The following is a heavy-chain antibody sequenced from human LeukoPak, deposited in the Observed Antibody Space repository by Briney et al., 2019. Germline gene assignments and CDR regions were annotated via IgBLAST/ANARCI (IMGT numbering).Heavy chain of an antibody. CDR3: ARYYSGSGSFDY. CDR2: IKEDGSEE. J-gene: IGHJ4*02. D-gene: IGHD3-10*01. CDR1: GFTFSSYW. V-gene: IGHV3-7*01. Sequence: GGSLRLSCAASGFTFSSYWMTWVRQAPGKGLEWVANIKEDGSEENYVDSVKGRFTISRDNAKNSLYLQMNSLRAEDTALYYCARYYSGSGSFDYWGQGTLVTVSS.